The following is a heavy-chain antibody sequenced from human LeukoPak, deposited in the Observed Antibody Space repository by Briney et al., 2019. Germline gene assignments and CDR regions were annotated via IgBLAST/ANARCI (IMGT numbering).Heavy chain of an antibody. CDR3: AKGKASDSSGYDGAFDI. D-gene: IGHD3-22*01. CDR1: GFIFPTYG. Sequence: QSGGSLRLSCAASGFIFPTYGMHWVRQAPGKGLEWVACIYPDGNNKDYADSVKGRFTISRDNSKNTLYLQMNSLRAEDTAVYYCAKGKASDSSGYDGAFDIWGQGTMVTVSS. J-gene: IGHJ3*02. CDR2: IYPDGNNK. V-gene: IGHV3-30*02.